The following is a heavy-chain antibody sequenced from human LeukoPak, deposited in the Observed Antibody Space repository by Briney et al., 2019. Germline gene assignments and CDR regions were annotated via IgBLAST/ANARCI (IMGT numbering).Heavy chain of an antibody. CDR3: AREDVTGTLDY. Sequence: GGFLRLSCAASGFTFSSYSMNWVRQAPGKGLEWVSSISSSSSYIYYADSVKGRFTISRDNAKNSLYLQMNSLRAEDTAVYYCAREDVTGTLDYWGQGTLVTVSS. D-gene: IGHD1-7*01. CDR1: GFTFSSYS. V-gene: IGHV3-21*01. CDR2: ISSSSSYI. J-gene: IGHJ4*02.